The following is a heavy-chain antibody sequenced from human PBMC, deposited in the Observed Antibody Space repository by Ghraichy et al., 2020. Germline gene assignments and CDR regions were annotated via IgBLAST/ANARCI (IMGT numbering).Heavy chain of an antibody. D-gene: IGHD6-19*01. Sequence: GSLRLSCAASGFTFSSYGMHWVRQAPGKGLEWVAVISYDGSNKYYAASVKGRFTISRDNSKNTLYLQMNSLRAEDTAVYYCAKANRRGLVRTSHTDYWGQGTLVTVSS. V-gene: IGHV3-30*18. CDR2: ISYDGSNK. CDR3: AKANRRGLVRTSHTDY. CDR1: GFTFSSYG. J-gene: IGHJ4*02.